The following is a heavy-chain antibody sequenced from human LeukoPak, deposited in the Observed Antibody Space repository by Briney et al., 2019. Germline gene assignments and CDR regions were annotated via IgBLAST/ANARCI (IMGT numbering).Heavy chain of an antibody. J-gene: IGHJ4*02. V-gene: IGHV4-4*07. Sequence: SETLSLTCTVSGDSISSHYWNWLRQPAGKGLEWIGRIYSTGSTNYNPSLKSRVTMSVDTSKNQFSLKLSSVTAADTAVYYCATQQKGAFDYWGQGTLVTVSS. D-gene: IGHD6-13*01. CDR2: IYSTGST. CDR3: ATQQKGAFDY. CDR1: GDSISSHY.